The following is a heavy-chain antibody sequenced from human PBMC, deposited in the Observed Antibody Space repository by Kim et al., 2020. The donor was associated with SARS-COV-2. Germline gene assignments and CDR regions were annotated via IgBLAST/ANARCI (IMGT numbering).Heavy chain of an antibody. V-gene: IGHV1-69*06. Sequence: SVKVSCKASGGTFSSYAISWVRQAPGQGLEWMGGIIPIFGTANYAQKFQGRVTITADKSTSTAYMELSSLRSEDTAVYYCASRNNIAAAGSPGFRFYYGMDVWGQGTTVTVSS. D-gene: IGHD6-13*01. CDR3: ASRNNIAAAGSPGFRFYYGMDV. J-gene: IGHJ6*02. CDR1: GGTFSSYA. CDR2: IIPIFGTA.